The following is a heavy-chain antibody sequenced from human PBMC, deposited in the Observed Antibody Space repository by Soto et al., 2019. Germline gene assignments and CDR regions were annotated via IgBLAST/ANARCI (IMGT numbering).Heavy chain of an antibody. V-gene: IGHV4-39*01. D-gene: IGHD3-22*01. J-gene: IGHJ5*02. CDR1: GDSISKSRFY. Sequence: SETLSLTCSVSGDSISKSRFYWGWIRQPPGEGLEWIGSIYHTGNAYYNPSLKSRVTIFVDTSKNQFSLKLTSVTAADTALYYCARDYFDSSDYTTNWFDPWGQGALVTVS. CDR2: IYHTGNA. CDR3: ARDYFDSSDYTTNWFDP.